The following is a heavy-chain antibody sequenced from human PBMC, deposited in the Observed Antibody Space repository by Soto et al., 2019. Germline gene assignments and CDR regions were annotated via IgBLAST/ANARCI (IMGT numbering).Heavy chain of an antibody. CDR1: GYTFTSYA. CDR3: AREGSGGSCLGDCYYYYMDV. V-gene: IGHV1-3*01. CDR2: INAGNGNT. D-gene: IGHD2-15*01. J-gene: IGHJ6*03. Sequence: ASVKVSCKASGYTFTSYAIHWVRQAPGQRLEWMGWINAGNGNTKYSQKFQGRVTMTRDTSTSTVYMELSSLRSEDTAVYYCAREGSGGSCLGDCYYYYMDVWGKGTTVTVSS.